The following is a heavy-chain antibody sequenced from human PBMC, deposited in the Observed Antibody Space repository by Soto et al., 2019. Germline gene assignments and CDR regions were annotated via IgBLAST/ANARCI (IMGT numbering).Heavy chain of an antibody. Sequence: GGSLRLSCAASGFTVSSKYMTWVRQAPGKGLEWVAVISYDGSNKYYADSVKGRFTISRDNSKNTLYLQMNSLRAEDTAVYYCAKDAVYYDFWSGRKNNNWFDPWGQGTLVTVSS. V-gene: IGHV3-30*18. CDR2: ISYDGSNK. CDR1: GFTVSSKY. D-gene: IGHD3-3*01. CDR3: AKDAVYYDFWSGRKNNNWFDP. J-gene: IGHJ5*02.